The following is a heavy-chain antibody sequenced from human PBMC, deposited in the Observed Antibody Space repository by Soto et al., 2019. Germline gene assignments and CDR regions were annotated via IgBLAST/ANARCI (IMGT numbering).Heavy chain of an antibody. CDR2: MNPNSGNT. V-gene: IGHV1-8*01. Sequence: ASVKVSCKASGGTFRSYDVSWVRQANRQGLEWMGWMNPNSGNTGYAQKFQGRVTMTRNTSISTAYMELSSLRSEDTAVYYCARDGLFGGSYYTYSPWGQGTLVTVSS. J-gene: IGHJ4*02. CDR3: ARDGLFGGSYYTYSP. D-gene: IGHD1-26*01. CDR1: GGTFRSYD.